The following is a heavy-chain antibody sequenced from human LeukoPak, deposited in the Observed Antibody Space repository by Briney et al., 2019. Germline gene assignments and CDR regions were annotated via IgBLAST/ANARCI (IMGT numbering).Heavy chain of an antibody. D-gene: IGHD2-2*01. J-gene: IGHJ4*02. V-gene: IGHV3-30*18. CDR3: AKATFATDCSSTSCYLDY. CDR1: GFTVSSYG. CDR2: ISYDGSNK. Sequence: PGRSMRLSWAAYGFTVSSYGMHWVRQAPGKGLEWVAVISYDGSNKYYADSVKGRFTSSRDNSKNTLYLQMNSLRAEDTAVYYCAKATFATDCSSTSCYLDYWGQGTLVTVSS.